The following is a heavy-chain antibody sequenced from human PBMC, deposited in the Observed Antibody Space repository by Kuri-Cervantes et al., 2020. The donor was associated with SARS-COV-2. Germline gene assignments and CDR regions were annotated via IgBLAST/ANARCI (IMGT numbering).Heavy chain of an antibody. D-gene: IGHD6-19*01. CDR2: ISGSGGST. CDR1: GFTFSSYA. J-gene: IGHJ5*02. V-gene: IGHV3-23*01. CDR3: AKVINSGSWFDP. Sequence: GGSLRLSCAASGFTFSSYAMSWVRQAPGKGLERVSAISGSGGSTYYADSVKGRFTISRDNSKNTLYLQMNSLRAEDTAVYYCAKVINSGSWFDPWGQGTLVTVSS.